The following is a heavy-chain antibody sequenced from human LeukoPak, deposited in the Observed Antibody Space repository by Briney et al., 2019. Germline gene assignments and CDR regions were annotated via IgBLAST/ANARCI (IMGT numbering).Heavy chain of an antibody. D-gene: IGHD6-6*01. J-gene: IGHJ4*02. Sequence: GGSLRLSCAASGFTFSSYAMSWVRQAPGKGLEWVSAISGSGGSTYYADSVKGRFTIPGDNSKNTLYLQMNSLRAEDTAVYYCAKAYGPLKQLATSDDWGQGTLVTVSS. CDR1: GFTFSSYA. V-gene: IGHV3-23*01. CDR3: AKAYGPLKQLATSDD. CDR2: ISGSGGST.